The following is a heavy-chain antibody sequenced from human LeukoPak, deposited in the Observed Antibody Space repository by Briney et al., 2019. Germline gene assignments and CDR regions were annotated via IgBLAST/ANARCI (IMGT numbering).Heavy chain of an antibody. CDR1: GGSISSYY. Sequence: SETLSLTCTVSGGSISSYYWSWIRQPPGKGLEWIGYIYYSGGTNYNPSLKRRATISVNTAKNQFSLKLSSVTAADTAVYYCARVGRYGYNLEYFDYWGQRTLVTVSS. CDR2: IYYSGGT. V-gene: IGHV4-59*01. CDR3: ARVGRYGYNLEYFDY. D-gene: IGHD5-24*01. J-gene: IGHJ4*02.